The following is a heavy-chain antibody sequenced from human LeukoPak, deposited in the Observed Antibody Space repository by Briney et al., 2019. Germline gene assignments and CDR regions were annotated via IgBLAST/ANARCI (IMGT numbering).Heavy chain of an antibody. CDR2: ISGSGDST. CDR3: AKEVEVSPGPDY. J-gene: IGHJ4*02. CDR1: GFTFSTNA. Sequence: GGSLRLSCAASGFTFSTNAMSWVRQAPGKGLEWVSGISGSGDSTYYTESVKGRFTISRDNSKNTLYLEMNSLRAEDTAVYHCAKEVEVSPGPDYWGQGTLSPSPQ. V-gene: IGHV3-23*01. D-gene: IGHD2-15*01.